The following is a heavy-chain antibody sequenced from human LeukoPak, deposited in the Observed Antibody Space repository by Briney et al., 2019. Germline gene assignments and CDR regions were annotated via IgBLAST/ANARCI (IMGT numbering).Heavy chain of an antibody. CDR1: GYTFTRYY. CDR2: INPNSGRT. CDR3: ARSGSGSYFSFDI. Sequence: ASVKVPCKASGYTFTRYYMHWVRQAPAQGLEGMGWINPNSGRTNYAQKLQRRDTMNRDTSNSTAYMAPKRQISDHTAVYFCARSGSGSYFSFDIWGQGTMVTVSS. D-gene: IGHD3-10*01. V-gene: IGHV1-2*02. J-gene: IGHJ3*02.